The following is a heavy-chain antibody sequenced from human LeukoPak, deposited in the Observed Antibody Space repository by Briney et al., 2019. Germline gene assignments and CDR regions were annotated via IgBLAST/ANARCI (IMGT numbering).Heavy chain of an antibody. Sequence: GGSLRLSCAASGFTFSCYAMSWVRQAPGKGLEWVSAIRGSGGSTYYADSVKGRFTISRDNSKNTLYLQMNSLRAEDTAVYYCAKEGSSDNCLFRANWFDPWGQGTRVTVSS. V-gene: IGHV3-23*01. J-gene: IGHJ5*02. CDR3: AKEGSSDNCLFRANWFDP. CDR2: IRGSGGST. D-gene: IGHD3-16*01. CDR1: GFTFSCYA.